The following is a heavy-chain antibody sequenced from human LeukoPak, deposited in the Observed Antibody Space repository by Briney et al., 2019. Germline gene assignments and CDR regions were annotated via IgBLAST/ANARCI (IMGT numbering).Heavy chain of an antibody. J-gene: IGHJ4*02. CDR2: IAGGDEST. D-gene: IGHD1-1*01. CDR1: GFIFNTNG. CDR3: ARGVYWSLDY. Sequence: QSGGSLRLSCAISGFIFNTNGMTWVRQSPGKGLEWLATIAGGDESTYYADSVKGRFAISRDNSKNTVFLHMNSLRVEDTAVYYCARGVYWSLDYWGQGTPVTVSS. V-gene: IGHV3-23*01.